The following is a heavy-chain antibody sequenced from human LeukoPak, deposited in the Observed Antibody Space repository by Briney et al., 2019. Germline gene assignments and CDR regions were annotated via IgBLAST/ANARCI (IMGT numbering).Heavy chain of an antibody. V-gene: IGHV5-51*01. CDR2: IYPGDSDT. CDR1: GYSFTSYW. Sequence: GESLKISFKGSGYSFTSYWIGWVRRIPGKGLEWMGIIYPGDSDTRYSPSFQGQVTISADKSISTAYLQWSSLKASDTAMYYCARSWVNDRSYFDYWGQGTLVTVSS. J-gene: IGHJ4*02. CDR3: ARSWVNDRSYFDY. D-gene: IGHD1-1*01.